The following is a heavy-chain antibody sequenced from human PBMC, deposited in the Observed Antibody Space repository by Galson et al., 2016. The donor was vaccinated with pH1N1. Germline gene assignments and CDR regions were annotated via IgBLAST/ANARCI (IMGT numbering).Heavy chain of an antibody. CDR3: ARSLLYYDPYYLDF. J-gene: IGHJ4*02. Sequence: SLRLSCAASGFTFDDYAMQWVRQGPGKGLEWVSGISWNSGSIGYADSVKGRFTISRDNAKNTLYLDMNSLRGEDTAVYYCARSLLYYDPYYLDFWGQGTLVSVSS. CDR1: GFTFDDYA. D-gene: IGHD3-16*01. V-gene: IGHV3-9*01. CDR2: ISWNSGSI.